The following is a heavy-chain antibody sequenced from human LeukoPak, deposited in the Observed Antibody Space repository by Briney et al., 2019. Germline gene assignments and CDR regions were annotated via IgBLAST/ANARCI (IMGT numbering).Heavy chain of an antibody. Sequence: SETLSLTCTVSGGPISSYYWSWIRQPPRKGLEGSGRIYNSGSTNYNPSLKSRVTMSVYTSKNQFSLTLSSVTAADTAVYYCARDMNPAMVWAARFDPWGQGTLVTVSS. J-gene: IGHJ5*02. CDR1: GGPISSYY. D-gene: IGHD5-18*01. V-gene: IGHV4-4*07. CDR2: IYNSGST. CDR3: ARDMNPAMVWAARFDP.